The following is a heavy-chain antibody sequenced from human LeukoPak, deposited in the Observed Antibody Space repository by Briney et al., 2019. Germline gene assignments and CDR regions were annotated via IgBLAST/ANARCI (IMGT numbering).Heavy chain of an antibody. D-gene: IGHD5-18*01. J-gene: IGHJ3*02. CDR3: ARLGGDTAMAYALDI. Sequence: GESLKISCEGSGYTFTRYWIGWVRQMPGKGLEWMGMIFPGDSDTRYSPSFQGQVTISADKSISTAYLQWSSLKASDTAMYYCARLGGDTAMAYALDIWGQGTMVTVSS. CDR1: GYTFTRYW. CDR2: IFPGDSDT. V-gene: IGHV5-51*01.